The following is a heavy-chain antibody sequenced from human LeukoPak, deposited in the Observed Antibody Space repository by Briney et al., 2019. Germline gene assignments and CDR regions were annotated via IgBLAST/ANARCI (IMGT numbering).Heavy chain of an antibody. CDR2: ISGSSSTI. Sequence: GGSLRLSCAASGFTFSSYSMNWVRQAPGKGLEWGSYISGSSSTIYYADSVKGRFTISRDNGKNTLYLQMNSLRAEDTAVYYCLGGTGWIFDYWGQGTLVTVSS. J-gene: IGHJ4*02. CDR1: GFTFSSYS. CDR3: LGGTGWIFDY. D-gene: IGHD6-19*01. V-gene: IGHV3-48*01.